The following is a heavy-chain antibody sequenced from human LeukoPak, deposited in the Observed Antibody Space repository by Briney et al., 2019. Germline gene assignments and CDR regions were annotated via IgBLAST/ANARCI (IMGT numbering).Heavy chain of an antibody. J-gene: IGHJ4*02. CDR3: AIDRARGQQWLVREIPHYFDY. V-gene: IGHV3-48*03. CDR1: GFTFSSYE. D-gene: IGHD6-19*01. CDR2: ISSSGSTI. Sequence: GGSLRLSCAASGFTFSSYEMNWVRQAPGKGLEWVSYISSSGSTIYYADSVKGRFTISRDNAKNSLYLQMNSLRAEDTAVYYCAIDRARGQQWLVREIPHYFDYWGQGTLVTVSS.